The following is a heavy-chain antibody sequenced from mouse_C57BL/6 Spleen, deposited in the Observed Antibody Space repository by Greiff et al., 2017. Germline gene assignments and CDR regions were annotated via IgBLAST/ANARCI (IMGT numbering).Heavy chain of an antibody. CDR2: IDPETGGT. J-gene: IGHJ4*01. V-gene: IGHV1-15*01. Sequence: VKLVESGAELVRPGASVTLSCKASGYTFTDYEMHWVKQTPVHGLEWIGAIDPETGGTAYNQKFKGKAILTADKSSSTAYMELRSLTSEDSAVYYCTTRRDYAMDYWGQGTSVTVSS. CDR3: TTRRDYAMDY. CDR1: GYTFTDYE.